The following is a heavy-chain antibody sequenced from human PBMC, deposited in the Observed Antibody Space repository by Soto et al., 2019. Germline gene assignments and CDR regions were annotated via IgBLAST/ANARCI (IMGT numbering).Heavy chain of an antibody. CDR1: GYTFTGYY. CDR3: ARDRGYSSGWYEIYYYYGMDV. CDR2: VNPNSGGT. J-gene: IGHJ6*02. Sequence: ASVKVSCKASGYTFTGYYMHWVRQAHGQGLEWMGWVNPNSGGTNYAQKFQGRVTMTRDTSISTAYMELNSLRAEDTAVYYCARDRGYSSGWYEIYYYYGMDVWGQGTTVTVSS. D-gene: IGHD6-19*01. V-gene: IGHV1-2*02.